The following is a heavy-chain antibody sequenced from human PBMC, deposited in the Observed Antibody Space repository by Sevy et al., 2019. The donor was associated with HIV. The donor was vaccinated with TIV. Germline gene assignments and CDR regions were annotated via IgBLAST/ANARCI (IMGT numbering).Heavy chain of an antibody. Sequence: GGSLRLSCAVSGFNFNIYSMSWVRQAPGKGLEGVSPLSFVCGKINYADSVKGRFIISRDDSKVTLYLQMNSLRAEDTAVYFCAREGCTRPNDYWGQGTLVTVSS. V-gene: IGHV3-23*01. J-gene: IGHJ4*02. CDR3: AREGCTRPNDY. CDR2: LSFVCGKI. D-gene: IGHD2-8*01. CDR1: GFNFNIYS.